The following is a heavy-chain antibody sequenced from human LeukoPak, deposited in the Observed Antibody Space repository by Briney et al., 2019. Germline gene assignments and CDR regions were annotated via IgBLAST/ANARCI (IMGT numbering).Heavy chain of an antibody. CDR1: GFTFSSYG. CDR3: ARDGYYDSSGYYYNYYYYMDV. V-gene: IGHV3-33*01. J-gene: IGHJ6*03. Sequence: GRSLRPSCTTSGFTFSSYGMHLVRQAPGKGLEWVAVIWYDGSNKYYANSVKGRFTISRDNSKNTLYLQMNSLRAEDTAVYYCARDGYYDSSGYYYNYYYYMDVWGKGTTVTVSS. CDR2: IWYDGSNK. D-gene: IGHD3-22*01.